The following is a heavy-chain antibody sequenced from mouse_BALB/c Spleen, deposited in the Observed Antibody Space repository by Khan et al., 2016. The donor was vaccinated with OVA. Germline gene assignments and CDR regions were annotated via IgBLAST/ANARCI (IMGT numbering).Heavy chain of an antibody. V-gene: IGHV1S132*01. CDR3: AREEALYHFDH. CDR1: GHIFTSYW. J-gene: IGHJ2*01. D-gene: IGHD3-2*02. CDR2: IYPGTDNS. Sequence: QVQLQQSGAELVRPGASVKLSCKTSGHIFTSYWIHWVKQRSGQGLEWIARIYPGTDNSYYNEKFKDKATLTADKSSSTAYMQLSSLKSEDSDVYCCAREEALYHFDHWGQGTTLTVSS.